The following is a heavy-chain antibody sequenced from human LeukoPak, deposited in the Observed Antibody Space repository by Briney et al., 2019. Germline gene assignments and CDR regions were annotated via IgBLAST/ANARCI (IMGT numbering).Heavy chain of an antibody. V-gene: IGHV3-30*18. CDR3: AKGEDSGSYLYGLDV. D-gene: IGHD3-10*01. J-gene: IGHJ6*02. CDR1: GFTFSSYG. CDR2: IPYDGSNK. Sequence: PGGSLRLSCAASGFTFSSYGMHWVRQAPGKGLEWVAVIPYDGSNKYYADSVKGRFTISRDNSKNTLYLQMNSLRAEDTAVYYCAKGEDSGSYLYGLDVWGQGTTVTVSS.